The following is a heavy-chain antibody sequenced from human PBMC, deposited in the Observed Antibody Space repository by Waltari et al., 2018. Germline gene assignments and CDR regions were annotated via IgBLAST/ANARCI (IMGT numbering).Heavy chain of an antibody. J-gene: IGHJ5*02. D-gene: IGHD2-21*02. CDR1: GFIFSYYD. CDR3: ARAMTGINWFDT. Sequence: EVQLVESGGGLVKPGGSLRLSCAASGFIFSYYDRNWVRQAPGKGLEWVSYISSSSSYIYYADSGKRRFTIARDNAKNSLYLQMNSLRAEDTAVYYCARAMTGINWFDTWGQGTLVTVSS. CDR2: ISSSSSYI. V-gene: IGHV3-21*01.